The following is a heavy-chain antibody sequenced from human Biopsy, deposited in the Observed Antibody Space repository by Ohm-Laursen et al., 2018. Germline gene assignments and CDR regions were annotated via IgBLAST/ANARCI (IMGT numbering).Heavy chain of an antibody. CDR1: GGSISSGGSY. CDR2: IFNSANT. J-gene: IGHJ5*02. CDR3: ARGDYFDSNGYFWFDP. Sequence: PSETLSLTCGVSGGSISSGGSYWSWIRQRPGKGLEWIGYIFNSANTYYNPSLKNLITISGDTSKNQFSLKLNSVTAADTAVYYCARGDYFDSNGYFWFDPWGQGTLVTVSS. D-gene: IGHD3-22*01. V-gene: IGHV4-31*01.